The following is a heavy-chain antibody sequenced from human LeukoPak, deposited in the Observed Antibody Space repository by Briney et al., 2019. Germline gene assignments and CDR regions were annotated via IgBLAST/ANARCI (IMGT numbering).Heavy chain of an antibody. CDR3: AKDLYSNYGPADY. CDR2: INGGGVNT. D-gene: IGHD4-11*01. CDR1: GFTFNSYA. V-gene: IGHV3-23*01. Sequence: PGGSLRLSCVAPGFTFNSYAMSWVRQAPGKGLEWVSTINGGGVNTHYADSVGGRFTISRDNSKNTLFLQMNSLRDEDTAVYYCAKDLYSNYGPADYWGQGNLVTVSS. J-gene: IGHJ4*02.